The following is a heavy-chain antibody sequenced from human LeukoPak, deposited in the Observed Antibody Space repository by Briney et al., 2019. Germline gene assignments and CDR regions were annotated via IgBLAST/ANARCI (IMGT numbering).Heavy chain of an antibody. CDR2: IIPIFGTA. Sequence: ASVKVSCKASGGTFSSYAISWVRQAPGHGLEWMGGIIPIFGTANYAQKFQGRVTITADESTSTAYMELSSLRSEDTAVYYCARDEYDSSGYYHYWGQGTLVTVSS. J-gene: IGHJ4*02. V-gene: IGHV1-69*13. CDR1: GGTFSSYA. D-gene: IGHD3-22*01. CDR3: ARDEYDSSGYYHY.